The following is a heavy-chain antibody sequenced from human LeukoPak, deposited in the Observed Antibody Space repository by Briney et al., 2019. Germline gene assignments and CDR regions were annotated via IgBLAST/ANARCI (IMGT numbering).Heavy chain of an antibody. CDR3: VKDTYSSSWAAFDY. Sequence: GGSLRLSCSASGFTFGTYAMHWVRQAPGKGLEYVSAISSNGGNAYYADSAKGRFTISRDNSKNTLYLQMASLRPEDTALYYCVKDTYSSSWAAFDYWGRGTLVTVPS. D-gene: IGHD6-13*01. CDR2: ISSNGGNA. V-gene: IGHV3-64D*06. J-gene: IGHJ4*02. CDR1: GFTFGTYA.